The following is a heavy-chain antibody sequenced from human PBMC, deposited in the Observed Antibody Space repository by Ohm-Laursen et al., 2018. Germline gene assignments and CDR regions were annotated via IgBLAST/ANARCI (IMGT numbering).Heavy chain of an antibody. CDR1: GYTFTNFG. D-gene: IGHD6-19*01. J-gene: IGHJ5*02. V-gene: IGHV1-18*01. CDR2: VSTYHGKA. Sequence: ASVKVSCKSSGYTFTNFGITWVRQAPGQGLEWVGRVSTYHGKADYAHHIQGRVTMTTDTSTSTAYMELRSLRSDDTAVYYCARPGVAGDWFDPWGQGTLVTVSS. CDR3: ARPGVAGDWFDP.